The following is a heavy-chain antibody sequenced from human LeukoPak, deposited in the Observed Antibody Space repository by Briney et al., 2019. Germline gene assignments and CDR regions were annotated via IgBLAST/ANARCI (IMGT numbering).Heavy chain of an antibody. V-gene: IGHV4-61*02. J-gene: IGHJ4*02. CDR1: GGSISSSSYY. Sequence: SQTLSLTCTVSGGSISSSSYYWSWIRQPAGKGLEWIGRIYTSGSTNYNPSLKSRVTISVDTSKNQFSLKLSSVTAADTAVYYCARLSGSYSDFDYWGQGTLVTVSS. D-gene: IGHD1-26*01. CDR3: ARLSGSYSDFDY. CDR2: IYTSGST.